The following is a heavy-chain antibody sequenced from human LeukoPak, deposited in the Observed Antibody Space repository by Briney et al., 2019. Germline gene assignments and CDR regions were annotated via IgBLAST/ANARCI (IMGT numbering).Heavy chain of an antibody. CDR1: GGTFSSYA. D-gene: IGHD3-22*01. J-gene: IGHJ4*02. CDR2: IIPILGIA. Sequence: SVKVSCKASGGTFSSYAISWVRQAPGQGLEWMGRIIPILGIANYAQKFQGRVTITADKSTSTAYMELSSLRSEDTAVYYCARDRDYFDSSFDYWGQGTLVTVSS. V-gene: IGHV1-69*04. CDR3: ARDRDYFDSSFDY.